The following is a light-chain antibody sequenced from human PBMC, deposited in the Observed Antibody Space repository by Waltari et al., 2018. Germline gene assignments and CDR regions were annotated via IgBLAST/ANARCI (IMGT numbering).Light chain of an antibody. V-gene: IGKV2-30*01. CDR3: QQYYTAPPPT. J-gene: IGKJ4*01. Sequence: DVVMTQSPLSLPVTLGQPASISCKSSQSLVYSDGNTCLNWFQQRPGHSPRRLICKLSNRDSGVPDRFSGSVPGTECTLNISSVEAEDVGVYYCQQYYTAPPPTFGGGTKVEIK. CDR1: QSLVYSDGNTC. CDR2: KLS.